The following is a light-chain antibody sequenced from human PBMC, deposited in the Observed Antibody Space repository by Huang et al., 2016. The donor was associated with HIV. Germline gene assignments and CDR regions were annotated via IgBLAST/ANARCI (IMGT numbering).Light chain of an antibody. J-gene: IGKJ2*01. CDR2: GAS. V-gene: IGKV3-15*01. CDR3: QQYNNWPPMYT. Sequence: EIVRTQSPVTLSVSPGERATLSCRASQSVSSNLAWYQQKPGQAPRLLIYGASTRATGIPARFSGSGSGTEFTLTISSLQSEDFTVYYCQQYNNWPPMYTFGQGTKLEIK. CDR1: QSVSSN.